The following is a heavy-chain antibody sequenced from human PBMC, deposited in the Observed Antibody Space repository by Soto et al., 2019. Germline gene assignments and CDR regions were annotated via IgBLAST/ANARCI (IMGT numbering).Heavy chain of an antibody. Sequence: QVQLVQSGAEVKKPGASVKVSCKASGYTFTSYGISWVRQAPGQGLEWMGWISAYNGNTNYAQKLQGRVTMTTDTSTSTAYMELRSLGSDDTAVSYCARDSSLLRPLDDPLYYYYGMDVWGQGTTVTVSS. J-gene: IGHJ6*02. CDR2: ISAYNGNT. V-gene: IGHV1-18*04. D-gene: IGHD2-15*01. CDR1: GYTFTSYG. CDR3: ARDSSLLRPLDDPLYYYYGMDV.